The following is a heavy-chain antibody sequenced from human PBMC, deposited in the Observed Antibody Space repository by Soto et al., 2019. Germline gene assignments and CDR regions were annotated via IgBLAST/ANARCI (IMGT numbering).Heavy chain of an antibody. CDR2: TYHRGST. CDR3: AREPTSGRFDP. CDR1: GGSIRSGGYS. J-gene: IGHJ5*02. D-gene: IGHD3-10*01. V-gene: IGHV4-30-2*01. Sequence: LSLTCAVSGGSIRSGGYSWRWIRQPPVKGLAWIGSTYHRGSTYYNPSLKSRVTISIDRPKNQFSLMLRSVTAADTAVYYCAREPTSGRFDPWGQGTLVTVSS.